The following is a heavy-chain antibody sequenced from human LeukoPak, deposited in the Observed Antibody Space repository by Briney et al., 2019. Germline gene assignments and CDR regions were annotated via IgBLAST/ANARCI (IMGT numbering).Heavy chain of an antibody. CDR2: ISAYNGNT. CDR3: ARTPGYCSSTSCRNYYYYYMDV. D-gene: IGHD2-2*01. Sequence: ASVKVSCKASGYTFTSYGISWVRQAPGQGLEWMGWISAYNGNTNYAQKLQGRVTMTTDTSTSTAYMELRSLRSDDTAVYYCARTPGYCSSTSCRNYYYYYMDVWGKGTTVTVSS. J-gene: IGHJ6*03. CDR1: GYTFTSYG. V-gene: IGHV1-18*01.